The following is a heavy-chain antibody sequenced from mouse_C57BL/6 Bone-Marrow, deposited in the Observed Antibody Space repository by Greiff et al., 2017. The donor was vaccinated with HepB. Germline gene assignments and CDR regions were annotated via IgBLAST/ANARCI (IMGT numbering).Heavy chain of an antibody. Sequence: EVKLLESGPELVKPGDSVKISCKASGYSFTGYFMNWVMQSHGKSLEWIGRINPYNGDTFYNQKFKGKATLTVDKSSSTAHMELRSLTSEDSAVYYCARIYWGDYFDYWGQGTTLTVSS. V-gene: IGHV1-20*01. J-gene: IGHJ2*01. D-gene: IGHD1-1*01. CDR1: GYSFTGYF. CDR2: INPYNGDT. CDR3: ARIYWGDYFDY.